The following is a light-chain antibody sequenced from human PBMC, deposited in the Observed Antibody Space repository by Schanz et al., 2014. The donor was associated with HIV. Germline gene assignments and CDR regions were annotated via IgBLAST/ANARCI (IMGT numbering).Light chain of an antibody. V-gene: IGKV3-15*01. CDR3: QQYNNWHT. CDR2: GTS. J-gene: IGKJ2*01. CDR1: QSVSSQ. Sequence: EIVLRQYPGTLSLSPGERATLSCRASQSVSSQLAWYQQRPGQAPRLLIYGTSTRATGIPARFSGSGSGTEFTLTISSLQSEDFAIYYCQQYNNWHTFGQGTKLEIK.